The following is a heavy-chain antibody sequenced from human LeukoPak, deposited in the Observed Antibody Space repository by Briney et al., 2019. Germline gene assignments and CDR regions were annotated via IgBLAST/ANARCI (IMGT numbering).Heavy chain of an antibody. J-gene: IGHJ4*02. CDR1: GGSVSSGSYY. CDR3: ARAAIAAREFDY. D-gene: IGHD6-6*01. V-gene: IGHV4-61*01. Sequence: SETLSLTCTVSGGSVSSGSYYWSWIRQPPGKGLEWIVYIYYSGSTNFNPSLKSRVTISVDTSKNQFSLKLSSVTAADTAVYYCARAAIAAREFDYWGQGTLVTVSS. CDR2: IYYSGST.